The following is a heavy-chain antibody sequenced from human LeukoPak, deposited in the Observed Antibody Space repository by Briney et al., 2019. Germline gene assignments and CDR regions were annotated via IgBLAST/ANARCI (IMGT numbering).Heavy chain of an antibody. D-gene: IGHD6-13*01. CDR3: ARQLSSSWPPCYYYMDV. V-gene: IGHV4-4*09. J-gene: IGHJ6*03. Sequence: PSETLSLTCTVSGGSISSYYWSWIRQPPGKGLEWIGYIYTSGSTNYNPSLKSRVTISVDTSKNQFSLKLSSVTAADTAVYYCARQLSSSWPPCYYYMDVWGKGTTVTVSS. CDR2: IYTSGST. CDR1: GGSISSYY.